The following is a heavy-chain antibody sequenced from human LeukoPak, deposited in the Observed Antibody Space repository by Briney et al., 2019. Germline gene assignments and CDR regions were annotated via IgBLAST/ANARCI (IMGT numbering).Heavy chain of an antibody. V-gene: IGHV4-31*03. CDR2: DGST. CDR3: AIYSVDGGGRGT. CDR1: GSSISSDGYH. D-gene: IGHD3-10*01. J-gene: IGHJ4*02. Sequence: SETLSLTCTVSGSSISSDGYHWSWIRQHPGKGLEWIGNDGSTSYNPSLKSRLTISVDTSKNQFSLKLSSVTAADTAIYYCAIYSVDGGGRGTWGQGTLVTVSS.